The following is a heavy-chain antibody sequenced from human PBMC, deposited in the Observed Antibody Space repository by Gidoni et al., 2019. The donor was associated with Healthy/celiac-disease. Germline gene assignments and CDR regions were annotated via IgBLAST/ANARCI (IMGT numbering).Heavy chain of an antibody. CDR2: IYYSGST. D-gene: IGHD3-22*01. J-gene: IGHJ6*02. CDR1: GGSISSYY. Sequence: QVQLQESGPGLVKPSETLSLTCTVSGGSISSYYWSWIRQPPGKGLEWIGYIYYSGSTNYNPSLKSRVTISVDTSKNQFSLKLSSVTAADTAVYYCARGYYDSSGYYSPHYYYYYGMDVWGQGTTVTVSS. CDR3: ARGYYDSSGYYSPHYYYYYGMDV. V-gene: IGHV4-59*01.